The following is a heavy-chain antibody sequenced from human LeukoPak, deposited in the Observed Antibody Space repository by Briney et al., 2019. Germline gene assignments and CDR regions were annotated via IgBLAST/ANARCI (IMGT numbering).Heavy chain of an antibody. CDR3: ARSYCSSGDCYKSFGAFDF. V-gene: IGHV3-53*01. CDR2: IYTGGTT. Sequence: TGGSLRLSCAASGFFVNNHYMSWVRQAPGKGLEWVSVIYTGGTTYYADSVKGRFTISRDNSKNTVYLQMNSLRVEDTAIYYCARSYCSSGDCYKSFGAFDFWGQGTMVTVSS. J-gene: IGHJ3*01. CDR1: GFFVNNHY. D-gene: IGHD2-15*01.